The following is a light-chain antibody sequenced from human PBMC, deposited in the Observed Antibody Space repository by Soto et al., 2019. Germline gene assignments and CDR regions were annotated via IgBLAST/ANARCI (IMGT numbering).Light chain of an antibody. V-gene: IGKV3-20*01. CDR3: QQYGSSPPWT. CDR2: GAS. CDR1: QSVSSSY. Sequence: EIVLTQSPGTLSLSPGERATLSCRASQSVSSSYLAWYQQKPGQAPRLLIYGASSRANGIPDRFSGSGSGTDFTLTISRLEPEDFAVYDCQQYGSSPPWTFGQGTKVDIK. J-gene: IGKJ1*01.